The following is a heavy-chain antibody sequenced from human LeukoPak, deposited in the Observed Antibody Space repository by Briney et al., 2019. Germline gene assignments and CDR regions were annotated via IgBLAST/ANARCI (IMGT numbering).Heavy chain of an antibody. D-gene: IGHD3-10*01. J-gene: IGHJ4*02. CDR3: ARAPPDYYGSGSYPTHFDY. CDR1: GGSSSSYY. V-gene: IGHV4-59*01. CDR2: IYYSGST. Sequence: SETLSRTCTVSGGSSSSYYWSWIRQPPEKGLEWIGYIYYSGSTNYNPSLKSRVTISVDTSKNQFSLKLSSVTAADTAVYYCARAPPDYYGSGSYPTHFDYWGQGTLVTVSS.